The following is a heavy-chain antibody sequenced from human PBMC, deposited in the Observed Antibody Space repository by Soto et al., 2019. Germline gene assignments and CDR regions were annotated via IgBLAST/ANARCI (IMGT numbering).Heavy chain of an antibody. CDR3: ARGDYDSSCYYYATAYYFDY. J-gene: IGHJ4*02. D-gene: IGHD3-22*01. Sequence: QVQLVQSGAEVKKPGSSVKVSCKASGGTFSSYAISWVRQAPGQGLEWMGGIIPIFGTANYAQKFQGRVTITADESTSTAYMELSSLRSEDTAVYYCARGDYDSSCYYYATAYYFDYWGQGTLVTVSS. CDR1: GGTFSSYA. V-gene: IGHV1-69*01. CDR2: IIPIFGTA.